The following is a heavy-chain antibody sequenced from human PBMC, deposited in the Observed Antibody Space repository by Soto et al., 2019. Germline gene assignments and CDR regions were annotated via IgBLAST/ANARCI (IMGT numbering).Heavy chain of an antibody. CDR2: IYYAGST. Sequence: SETLSLTCTVSGGSITNTNWWSLLRLPPGKGLEWIGDIYYAGSTKYNPSLGSRVNISVDTSKNQVALTLTTMAPVDTATYYCARSYGDYVSPFDYWGQGTLVTVSS. J-gene: IGHJ4*02. V-gene: IGHV4-4*02. CDR1: GGSITNTNW. CDR3: ARSYGDYVSPFDY. D-gene: IGHD4-17*01.